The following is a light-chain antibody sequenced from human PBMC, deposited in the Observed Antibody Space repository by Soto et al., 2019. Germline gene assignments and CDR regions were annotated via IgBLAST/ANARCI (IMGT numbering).Light chain of an antibody. CDR2: DTS. Sequence: EVVMRQSPATLSVSPGEGATPSCSGIQGIGDTLAWYQHKPGQTPRLLIYDTSTRATGVPTRFSGSRSGAEFTLTINSLQSQDFAVYYCKPYNNWPLTFGGGTKVDIK. V-gene: IGKV3-15*01. CDR1: QGIGDT. CDR3: KPYNNWPLT. J-gene: IGKJ4*01.